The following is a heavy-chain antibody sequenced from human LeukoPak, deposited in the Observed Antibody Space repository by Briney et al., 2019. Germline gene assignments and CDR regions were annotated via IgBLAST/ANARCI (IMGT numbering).Heavy chain of an antibody. Sequence: PGVSLRLSCAASGFTVSAYAMAWVRQAPGKGLEWVSTIYDDNTYYADSMKGRFAISTDNSKNTLYLQMNSLRVEDTAVYFCAARKVRGVWFYLDYWGQGTLVTVSS. D-gene: IGHD3-10*01. CDR3: AARKVRGVWFYLDY. CDR1: GFTVSAYA. V-gene: IGHV3-23*01. J-gene: IGHJ4*02. CDR2: IYDDNT.